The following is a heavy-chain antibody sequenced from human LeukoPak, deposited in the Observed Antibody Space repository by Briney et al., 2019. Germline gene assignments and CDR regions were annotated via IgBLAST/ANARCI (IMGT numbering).Heavy chain of an antibody. Sequence: GASVKVSCKASGGTFSSYAMSWVRQAPGQGLEWMGGIIPIFGTANYAQKFQGRVTITADESTSTAYMELSSLRSEDTAVYYCARVDDYGPTYYYYGMDVWGQGTTVTVSS. D-gene: IGHD4-17*01. V-gene: IGHV1-69*01. CDR1: GGTFSSYA. CDR2: IIPIFGTA. J-gene: IGHJ6*02. CDR3: ARVDDYGPTYYYYGMDV.